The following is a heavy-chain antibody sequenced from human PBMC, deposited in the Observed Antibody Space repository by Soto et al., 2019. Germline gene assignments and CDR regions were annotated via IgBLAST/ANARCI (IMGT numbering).Heavy chain of an antibody. CDR3: ARESLVGSFGY. J-gene: IGHJ4*02. Sequence: SETLSLTCTVSGGSISSYYWIWIRQPPGKGLEWIGYIYYSGSTNYNPSLKSRVTISVDTSKNQFSLKLSSVTAADTAVYYCARESLVGSFGYWGQGTLVTVSS. CDR1: GGSISSYY. D-gene: IGHD3-10*01. CDR2: IYYSGST. V-gene: IGHV4-59*01.